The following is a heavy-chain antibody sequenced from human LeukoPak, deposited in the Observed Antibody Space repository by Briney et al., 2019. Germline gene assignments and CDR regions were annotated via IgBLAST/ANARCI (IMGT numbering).Heavy chain of an antibody. J-gene: IGHJ4*02. D-gene: IGHD5-18*01. CDR2: IWYDGSNK. CDR1: GFTFSSYG. V-gene: IGHV3-33*01. CDR3: ARAQYSYGEFDY. Sequence: GGSLRLSCAASGFTFSSYGMHWVRQAPGKGLEWVAVIWYDGSNKYYADSVKGRFTISRDNSKNTLYLQMNSLRAEDTAVYYCARAQYSYGEFDYRGQGTLVTVSS.